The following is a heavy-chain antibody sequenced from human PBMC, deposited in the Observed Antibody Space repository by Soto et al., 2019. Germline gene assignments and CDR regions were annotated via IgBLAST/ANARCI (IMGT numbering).Heavy chain of an antibody. D-gene: IGHD3-10*01. CDR2: IYYTGTT. J-gene: IGHJ4*02. Sequence: QVQLQESGPGLLKPSETLSLTCTVSYASINNYHWTWIRQPPGKGLEWIAYIYYTGTTNFNPSLKSRVTLPMDTSKNQFPLKLRSLTAADTAVYYCATRRGLGEVSPYFDYWGQGLMVTVSS. CDR1: YASINNYH. CDR3: ATRRGLGEVSPYFDY. V-gene: IGHV4-59*08.